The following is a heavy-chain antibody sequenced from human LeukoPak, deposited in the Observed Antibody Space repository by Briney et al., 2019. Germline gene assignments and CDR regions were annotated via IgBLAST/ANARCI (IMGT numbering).Heavy chain of an antibody. J-gene: IGHJ4*02. V-gene: IGHV4-61*08. Sequence: SETLSLTCTVSGGSISSGGYYWSWIRQPPGKGLEWIGYIYYSGRTNYNPPLKSRVTISVDTSKNQFSLKLRSVTAADTAVYYCATSITGTTRIVDYWGQGTLVTVSS. CDR3: ATSITGTTRIVDY. CDR1: GGSISSGGYY. CDR2: IYYSGRT. D-gene: IGHD1-7*01.